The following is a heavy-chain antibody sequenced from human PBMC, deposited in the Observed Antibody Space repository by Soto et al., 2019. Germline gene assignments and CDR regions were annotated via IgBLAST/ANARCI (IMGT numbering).Heavy chain of an antibody. V-gene: IGHV4-59*01. CDR2: VSQGGTT. Sequence: QVQLQESGPGLLRPSETLSLTCTVSGVSIDNFFWSWIRQTPGQGLAWIGYVSQGGTTAYMSEGEPTSSNPSLESRATISLDLPKNQFSLKLTPVTAADTAVYYCARDRGGITVSSKPLGEWFDPWGQGTLVTVSS. CDR3: ARDRGGITVSSKPLGEWFDP. D-gene: IGHD3-16*01. J-gene: IGHJ5*02. CDR1: GVSIDNFF.